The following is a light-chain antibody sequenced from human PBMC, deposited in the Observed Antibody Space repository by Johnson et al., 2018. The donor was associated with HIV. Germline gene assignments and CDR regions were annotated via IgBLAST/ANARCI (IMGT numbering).Light chain of an antibody. Sequence: QSVLTQPPSVSAAPGQKVTISCSGSSSNIGNNYVSWYQQLPGTAPKLLIYDNNKRPSGIPDRFSGSKSGPSATLGITGLQTGDEADYYCGTWDSSLSALFGTGTKVTVL. CDR3: GTWDSSLSAL. V-gene: IGLV1-51*01. CDR1: SSNIGNNY. J-gene: IGLJ1*01. CDR2: DNN.